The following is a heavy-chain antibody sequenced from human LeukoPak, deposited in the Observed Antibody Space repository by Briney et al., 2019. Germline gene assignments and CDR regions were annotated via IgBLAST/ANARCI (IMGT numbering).Heavy chain of an antibody. J-gene: IGHJ4*02. Sequence: SETLSLTCTVSGGSITSYYWAWLRQPPEKGLEWIGYIYYSGYNNYNPSLKSRVSMSVDTSKNQFSLKLTSVTAADTAVYYCARHTIASDGARLFDYWGRGTLVTVS. V-gene: IGHV4-59*08. CDR3: ARHTIASDGARLFDY. CDR2: IYYSGYN. CDR1: GGSITSYY. D-gene: IGHD4-17*01.